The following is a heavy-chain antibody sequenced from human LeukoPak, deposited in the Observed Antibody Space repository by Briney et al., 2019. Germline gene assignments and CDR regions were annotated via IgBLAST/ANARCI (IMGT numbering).Heavy chain of an antibody. D-gene: IGHD2-21*02. CDR1: GFTVSSNY. J-gene: IGHJ3*02. CDR2: IYSGGST. CDR3: ARLAYCGGDCYSGAFDI. V-gene: IGHV3-66*01. Sequence: GSLRLSCAASGFTVSSNYMSWVRQAPGKGLEWVSVIYSGGSTYYADSVKGRFTISRDNSKNTLYLQMNSLRAEDTAVYYCARLAYCGGDCYSGAFDIWGQGTMVTVSS.